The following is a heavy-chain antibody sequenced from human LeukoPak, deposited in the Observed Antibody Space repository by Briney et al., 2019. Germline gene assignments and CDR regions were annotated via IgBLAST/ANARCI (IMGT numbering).Heavy chain of an antibody. J-gene: IGHJ4*02. CDR2: IYYSGST. CDR3: ARSYGSGRILGY. CDR1: GGSISNYY. V-gene: IGHV4-59*12. Sequence: SETLSLTCTVSGGSISNYYWSWIRQPPGKGLEWIGYIYYSGSTNYNPSLKSRVTISVDTSKNQFSLKLSSVTPEDTAVYYCARSYGSGRILGYWGQGTLVTVSS. D-gene: IGHD3-10*01.